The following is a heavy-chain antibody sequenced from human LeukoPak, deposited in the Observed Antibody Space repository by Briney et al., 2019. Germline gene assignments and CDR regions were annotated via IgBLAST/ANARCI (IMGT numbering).Heavy chain of an antibody. J-gene: IGHJ3*02. D-gene: IGHD3-9*01. V-gene: IGHV4-61*05. CDR2: IYYSGST. CDR1: GDSISSSTHY. Sequence: SETLSLTCIVSGDSISSSTHYWGWIRQPPGKGLEWIGYIYYSGSTNYNPSLKSRVTISVDTSKNQYSLKLSSVTAADTAVYYRARGVLRYFDPHAFDIWGQGTMVTVSS. CDR3: ARGVLRYFDPHAFDI.